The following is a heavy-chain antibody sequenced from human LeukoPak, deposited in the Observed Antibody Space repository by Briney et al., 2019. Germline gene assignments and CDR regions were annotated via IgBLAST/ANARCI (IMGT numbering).Heavy chain of an antibody. V-gene: IGHV3-11*04. CDR1: GFTFSDYY. D-gene: IGHD3-3*01. Sequence: GGSLRLSCAASGFTFSDYYMSWIRQAPGKGLEWVSYISSSGSTIYYADSVKGRFTISRDNSKNTLYLQMNSLRAEDTAVYYCAKDWAYYDFWSGYYGVTYFDYWGQGTLVTVSS. CDR3: AKDWAYYDFWSGYYGVTYFDY. J-gene: IGHJ4*02. CDR2: ISSSGSTI.